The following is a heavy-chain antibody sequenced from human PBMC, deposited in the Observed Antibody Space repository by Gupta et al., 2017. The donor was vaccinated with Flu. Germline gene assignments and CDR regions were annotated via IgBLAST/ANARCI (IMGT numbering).Heavy chain of an antibody. D-gene: IGHD3-16*01. CDR2: ISYDGSKK. Sequence: RYGPDKGLEWMAIISYDGSKKYLADSVEGRFTVSRDNSTRTVYLQMNGLRPEDTALYSCACGSPVRTLGAFVLWGQGSMVSGSS. V-gene: IGHV3-30-3*01. J-gene: IGHJ3*01. CDR3: ACGSPVRTLGAFVL.